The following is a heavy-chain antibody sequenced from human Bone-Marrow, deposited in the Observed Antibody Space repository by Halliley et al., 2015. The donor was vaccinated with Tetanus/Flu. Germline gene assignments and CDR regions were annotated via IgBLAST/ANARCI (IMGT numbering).Heavy chain of an antibody. J-gene: IGHJ6*02. CDR3: AKANYHFYYNLNV. V-gene: IGHV3-43*02. Sequence: VSFITGDGTETYYADSVKGRFTISRDNSKNSLYLQMNSLRVEDTALYYCAKANYHFYYNLNVWGQGTTVTVSS. CDR2: ITGDGTET.